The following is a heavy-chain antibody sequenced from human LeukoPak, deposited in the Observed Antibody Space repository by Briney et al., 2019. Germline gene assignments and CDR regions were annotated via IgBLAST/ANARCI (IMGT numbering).Heavy chain of an antibody. J-gene: IGHJ4*02. CDR3: AKDIGGAVAGTFEY. CDR1: GFTFSNAW. V-gene: IGHV3-15*07. Sequence: GGSLRLSCAASGFTFSNAWMNWVRQAPGKGLEWVGRIKSKTDGGTTDYAAPVKGRFTISRDDSKSTLYLQMNSLKTEDTAVYYCAKDIGGAVAGTFEYWGQGTLVTVSS. D-gene: IGHD6-19*01. CDR2: IKSKTDGGTT.